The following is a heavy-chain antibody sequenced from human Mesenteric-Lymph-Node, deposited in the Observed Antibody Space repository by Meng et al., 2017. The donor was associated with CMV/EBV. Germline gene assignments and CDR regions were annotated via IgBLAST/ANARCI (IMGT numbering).Heavy chain of an antibody. J-gene: IGHJ3*02. CDR3: ARPRGWGSGTYAFDM. CDR2: IYHSGST. CDR1: GGSFSGYY. V-gene: IGHV4-34*01. D-gene: IGHD3-10*01. Sequence: SETLSLTCAVYGGSFSGYYWSWIRQPPGKGLEWIGSIYHSGSTYYNPSLKSRVTISVDTSKNQFSLKLSSVTAADTAVYYCARPRGWGSGTYAFDMWGQGTTVTVSS.